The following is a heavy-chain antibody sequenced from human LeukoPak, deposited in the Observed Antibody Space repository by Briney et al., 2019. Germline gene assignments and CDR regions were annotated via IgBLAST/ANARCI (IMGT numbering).Heavy chain of an antibody. CDR3: ARGRGSLTY. D-gene: IGHD3-10*01. J-gene: IGHJ4*02. Sequence: KPSETLSLTCTVSGGSISLYYWSWIRQPPGKGLEWIGYFYDTRSPKYNPSLERRVTTSVDMSRNQFSLNLTSVTAADTAVYYCARGRGSLTYWGQGTLATVSS. CDR1: GGSISLYY. CDR2: FYDTRSP. V-gene: IGHV4-59*01.